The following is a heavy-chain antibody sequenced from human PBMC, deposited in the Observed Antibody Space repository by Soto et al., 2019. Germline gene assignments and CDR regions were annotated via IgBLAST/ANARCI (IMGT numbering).Heavy chain of an antibody. D-gene: IGHD4-17*01. CDR1: GGSISSYY. Sequence: SETLSLTCTVSGGSISSYYWSWIRQPPGKGLEWIGYIYYSGSTNYNPSLKSRVTISVDTSKNQFSLKLSSVTAADTAVYYCARGYGDYVFDIWGQGTMVTVSS. CDR2: IYYSGST. CDR3: ARGYGDYVFDI. J-gene: IGHJ3*02. V-gene: IGHV4-59*01.